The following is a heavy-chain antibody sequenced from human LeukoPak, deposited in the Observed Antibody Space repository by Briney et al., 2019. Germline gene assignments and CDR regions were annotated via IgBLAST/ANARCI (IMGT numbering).Heavy chain of an antibody. CDR1: GFTFDDYG. D-gene: IGHD4-17*01. CDR3: ARDGGHTVTGGFDY. J-gene: IGHJ4*02. Sequence: GGSLRLSCAVSGFTFDDYGMSWVRQAPGKGLEWVSGINWNGGSTGYADSVKGRFTISRDNAKNSLYLQMNSLRAEDTALYYCARDGGHTVTGGFDYWGQGTLVTVSS. CDR2: INWNGGST. V-gene: IGHV3-20*04.